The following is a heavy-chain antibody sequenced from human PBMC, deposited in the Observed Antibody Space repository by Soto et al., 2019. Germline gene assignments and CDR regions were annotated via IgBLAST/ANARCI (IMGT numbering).Heavy chain of an antibody. V-gene: IGHV3-15*07. CDR2: IKSKTDGGTT. Sequence: GGSLRLSCAASGFTFSNAWMNWVRQAPGKGLEWVGRIKSKTDGGTTDYAAPVKGRFTISRDDSKNTLYLQMNSLKTEDTAVYYCTTDVYGSSGYPFDYWGQGTLVTVSS. J-gene: IGHJ4*02. D-gene: IGHD3-22*01. CDR3: TTDVYGSSGYPFDY. CDR1: GFTFSNAW.